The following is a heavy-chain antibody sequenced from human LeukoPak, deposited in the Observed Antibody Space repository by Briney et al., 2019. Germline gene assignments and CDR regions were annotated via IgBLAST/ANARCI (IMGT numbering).Heavy chain of an antibody. CDR1: GYTFTSYY. J-gene: IGHJ3*02. Sequence: APVKVSCKASGYTFTSYYMHWVRQAPGQGLEWMGIINPSGGSTSYAQKFQGRVTMTRDTSTSTVYMEVSSLRSEDTAVYYCARDPRAGHAFDIWGQGTMVTVSS. CDR3: ARDPRAGHAFDI. V-gene: IGHV1-46*01. CDR2: INPSGGST.